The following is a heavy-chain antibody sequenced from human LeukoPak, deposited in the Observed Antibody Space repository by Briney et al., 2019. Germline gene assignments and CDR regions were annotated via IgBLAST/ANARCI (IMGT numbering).Heavy chain of an antibody. D-gene: IGHD2-8*02. CDR1: GGSISSYY. CDR3: ARGGKWGSGGAWDY. J-gene: IGHJ4*02. Sequence: SETLSLTCTVSGGSISSYYWSWIRQPPGKGLEWIGYIYYSGSTNYNPSLKSRVTISVDTSKNQFSLKLSSVTAADTAVYYCARGGKWGSGGAWDYWGQGTLVTVSS. V-gene: IGHV4-59*01. CDR2: IYYSGST.